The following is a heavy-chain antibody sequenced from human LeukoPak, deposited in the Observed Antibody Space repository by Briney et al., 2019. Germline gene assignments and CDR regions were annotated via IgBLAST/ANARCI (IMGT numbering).Heavy chain of an antibody. CDR2: IYYSGST. CDR3: AREFRMTIAVAGTRVHNYYYYYMDV. D-gene: IGHD6-19*01. CDR1: GGSISSGGYY. J-gene: IGHJ6*03. Sequence: ASETLSLTCTVSGGSISSGGYYWSWIRQHPGKGLEWIGYIYYSGSTNYNPSLKSRVTISVDTSKNQFSLKLSSVTAADTAVYYCAREFRMTIAVAGTRVHNYYYYYMDVWGKGTTVTVSS. V-gene: IGHV4-61*08.